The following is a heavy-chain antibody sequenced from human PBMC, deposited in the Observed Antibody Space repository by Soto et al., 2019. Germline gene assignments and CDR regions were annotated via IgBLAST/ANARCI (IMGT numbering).Heavy chain of an antibody. CDR2: ISYDGSNK. D-gene: IGHD3-3*01. J-gene: IGHJ6*02. CDR3: ARDLRFLEWLPIYGMDV. CDR1: GFTFSSYA. V-gene: IGHV3-30-3*01. Sequence: GGSLRLSCAASGFTFSSYAMHWVRQAPGKGLEWVAVISYDGSNKYYADSVKDRFTISRDNSKNTLYLQMNSLRAEDTAVYYCARDLRFLEWLPIYGMDVWGQGTTVTVSS.